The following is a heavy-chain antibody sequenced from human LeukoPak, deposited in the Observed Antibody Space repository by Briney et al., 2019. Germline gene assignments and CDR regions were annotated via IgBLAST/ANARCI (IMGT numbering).Heavy chain of an antibody. D-gene: IGHD6-19*01. Sequence: GGSLRLSCAASGFIFTTYAMGWVRQAPGKGLEWVSSIKGGGGDPFYADSVKGRFTISRDNSKNTLFLQLNSLRAEDTAVYYCSFERARSGRGSGWRIFDYWGQGTLVTVSS. CDR2: IKGGGGDP. CDR1: GFIFTTYA. V-gene: IGHV3-23*01. CDR3: SFERARSGRGSGWRIFDY. J-gene: IGHJ4*02.